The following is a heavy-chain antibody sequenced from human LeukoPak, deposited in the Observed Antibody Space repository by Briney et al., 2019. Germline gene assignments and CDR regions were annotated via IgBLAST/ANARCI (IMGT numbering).Heavy chain of an antibody. J-gene: IGHJ4*02. CDR3: AIKRREVPPASFDY. Sequence: GGSLRLSCAASGFTFSSYAMHWVRQAPGKGLEWVAVISYDGSNKYYADSVKVRFTISRDNSKITLYLQMNSLRAEDTAVYYCAIKRREVPPASFDYWGQGTLVTVSS. CDR1: GFTFSSYA. D-gene: IGHD2-2*01. CDR2: ISYDGSNK. V-gene: IGHV3-30*04.